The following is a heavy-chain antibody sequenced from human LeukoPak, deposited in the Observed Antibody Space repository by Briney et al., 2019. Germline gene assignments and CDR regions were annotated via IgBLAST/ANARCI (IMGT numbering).Heavy chain of an antibody. D-gene: IGHD3-22*01. J-gene: IGHJ1*01. CDR2: ISAYNGNT. Sequence: GASVKVSCKASGYTFTSYGISWVRQAPGQGLEWMGWISAYNGNTNYARKLQGRVTMTTDTSTSTAYMELRSLRSDDTAVYYCAREETYYYDSSGYYYFQHWGQGTLVTVSS. CDR1: GYTFTSYG. V-gene: IGHV1-18*01. CDR3: AREETYYYDSSGYYYFQH.